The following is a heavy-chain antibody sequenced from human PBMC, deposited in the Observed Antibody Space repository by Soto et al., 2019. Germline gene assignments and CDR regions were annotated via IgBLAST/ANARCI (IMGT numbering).Heavy chain of an antibody. V-gene: IGHV1-18*01. D-gene: IGHD6-19*01. CDR1: AYTFSNYG. CDR2: ISGYNGQT. CDR3: ARDGRKEVWVEGLIPMDV. Sequence: QAQLVQSGPEVKKPGASVKVSCKASAYTFSNYGISWVRQAPGQGLEWMGWISGYNGQTHYAQKFRGRVTFSTDPSTRTAYMELRSLRSDETAIYFCARDGRKEVWVEGLIPMDVWGQGTTVIVSS. J-gene: IGHJ6*02.